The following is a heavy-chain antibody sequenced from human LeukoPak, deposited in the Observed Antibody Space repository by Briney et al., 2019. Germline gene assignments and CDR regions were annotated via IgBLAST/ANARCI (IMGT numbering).Heavy chain of an antibody. J-gene: IGHJ4*02. CDR1: GGSISSSNW. CDR2: IYHSGST. Sequence: SETLSLTCAVSGGSISSSNWWSWVRQPPGKGLEWIGEIYHSGSTYYNPSLKSRVTISVDTSKNQFSLKLSSVTAADTAVYYCARAAITMIVVVKFDYWGQGTLVTVSS. CDR3: ARAAITMIVVVKFDY. V-gene: IGHV4-4*02. D-gene: IGHD3-22*01.